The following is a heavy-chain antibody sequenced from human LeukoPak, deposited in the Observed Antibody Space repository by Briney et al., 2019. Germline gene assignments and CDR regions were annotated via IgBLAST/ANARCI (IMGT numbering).Heavy chain of an antibody. CDR1: GFTFSSYA. CDR3: AKDRNSRNDYVWGSYRSPPSY. CDR2: ISGSGGST. V-gene: IGHV3-23*01. D-gene: IGHD3-16*02. J-gene: IGHJ4*02. Sequence: TGGSLRLSCAASGFTFSSYAMDWVRQAPGKGLEWVSAISGSGGSTYYADSVKGRFTISRDNSKNTLYLQMNSLRAEDTAVYYCAKDRNSRNDYVWGSYRSPPSYWGQGTLVTVSS.